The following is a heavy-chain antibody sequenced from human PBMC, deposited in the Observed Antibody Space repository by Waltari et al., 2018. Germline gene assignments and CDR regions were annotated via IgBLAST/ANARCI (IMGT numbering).Heavy chain of an antibody. D-gene: IGHD1-7*01. CDR2: LHYGGSS. J-gene: IGHJ2*01. CDR1: GVSISTSRYY. CDR3: ATLPIPLELWYFDL. V-gene: IGHV4-39*01. Sequence: QLQLQESGPGLVNPSETLSLTCTVSGVSISTSRYYWGWIRQHPGKGLDWIGSLHYGGSSYFNPSLKSRVTISVDTSKNQFSLKLTSVTAADTAVYYCATLPIPLELWYFDLWGRGTLVTVSS.